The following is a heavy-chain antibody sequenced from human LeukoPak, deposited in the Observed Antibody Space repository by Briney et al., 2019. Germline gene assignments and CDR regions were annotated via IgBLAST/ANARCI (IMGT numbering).Heavy chain of an antibody. CDR2: ISGSGGST. CDR1: GFTFSSYG. CDR3: AKDSRAIMITFGGAPGYFDY. J-gene: IGHJ4*02. D-gene: IGHD3-16*01. V-gene: IGHV3-23*01. Sequence: GGSLRLSCAASGFTFSSYGMSWVRQAPGKGLEWVSAISGSGGSTYYADSVKGRFTISRDNSKNTLYLQMNSLRAEDTAVYYCAKDSRAIMITFGGAPGYFDYWGQGTLVTVSS.